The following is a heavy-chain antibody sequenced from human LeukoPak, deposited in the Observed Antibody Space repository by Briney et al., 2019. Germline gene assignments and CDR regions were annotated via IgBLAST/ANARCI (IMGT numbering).Heavy chain of an antibody. Sequence: ETSETLSLTCTVSGGSISRYYWSWIRQPPGKGLEWIGYIYYSGSTNYNPSLKSRVTISVDTSKNQFSLKLSSVTAADTAVYYCARQGPVAGHFDYWGQGTLVTVSS. CDR3: ARQGPVAGHFDY. CDR2: IYYSGST. CDR1: GGSISRYY. V-gene: IGHV4-59*08. D-gene: IGHD6-19*01. J-gene: IGHJ4*02.